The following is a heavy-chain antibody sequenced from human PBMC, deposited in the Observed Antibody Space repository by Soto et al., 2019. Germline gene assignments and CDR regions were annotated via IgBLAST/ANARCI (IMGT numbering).Heavy chain of an antibody. CDR2: ISNNGAHT. CDR1: GFTFSNYE. CDR3: ARRGYGSRWPNVYMDV. V-gene: IGHV3-64*01. J-gene: IGHJ6*03. Sequence: EAQLVESGGGLVQPGGSLRLSCAASGFTFSNYEMHWVRQVPGKGLEYVSGISNNGAHTDYAKSVKGRFTISRDNSENTLYLQMGSLRAEDMALYYCARRGYGSRWPNVYMDVWGKGTTVTVSS. D-gene: IGHD6-13*01.